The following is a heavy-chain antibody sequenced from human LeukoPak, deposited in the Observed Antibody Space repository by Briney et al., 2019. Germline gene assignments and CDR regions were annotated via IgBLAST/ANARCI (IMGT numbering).Heavy chain of an antibody. D-gene: IGHD7-27*01. J-gene: IGHJ4*02. CDR3: VRDHNSENWGSLGK. V-gene: IGHV1-18*01. CDR2: ISPYTGDT. CDR1: GYTFTSYG. Sequence: GASVKVSCKASGYTFTSYGISWVRQAPGQGLEWMGWISPYTGDTNYAQKFQGRVTITQDRSSNTVYMDLNRLTSDDTALYYCVRDHNSENWGSLGKWGQGTLVTVSS.